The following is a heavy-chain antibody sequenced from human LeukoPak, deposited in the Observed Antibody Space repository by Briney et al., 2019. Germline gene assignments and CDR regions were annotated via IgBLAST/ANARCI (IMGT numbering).Heavy chain of an antibody. CDR2: IYTSGST. CDR1: GGSISSGSYY. J-gene: IGHJ1*01. CDR3: ARAYYYDSSGGFEYFQH. D-gene: IGHD3-22*01. V-gene: IGHV4-61*02. Sequence: PSETLSLTCTVSGGSISSGSYYWSWIRQPAGKGLEWIGRIYTSGSTNYNPSLKSRVTISVDTSKNQFSLKLSSVTAADKAVYYCARAYYYDSSGGFEYFQHWGQGTLVTVSS.